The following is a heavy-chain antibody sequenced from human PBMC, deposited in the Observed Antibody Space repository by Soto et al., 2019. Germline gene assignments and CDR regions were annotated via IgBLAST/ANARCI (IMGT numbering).Heavy chain of an antibody. CDR2: ISAYNGNT. V-gene: IGHV1-18*01. Sequence: ASVKVSCKASGYTFTSYGISWVRQAPGQGLEWMGWISAYNGNTKYSQKLQGRVTITTDTSASTAYMELSSLGSEDTAVYYCARNHIVVAFDYYYMDVWGKGTTVTVSS. D-gene: IGHD2-15*01. J-gene: IGHJ6*03. CDR3: ARNHIVVAFDYYYMDV. CDR1: GYTFTSYG.